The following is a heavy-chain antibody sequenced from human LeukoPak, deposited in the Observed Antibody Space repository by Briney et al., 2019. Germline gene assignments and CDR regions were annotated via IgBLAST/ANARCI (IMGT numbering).Heavy chain of an antibody. Sequence: PGRSLRLSCAASGFTFSSYAMHWVRQAPGKGLEWVAVISYDGSNKYYADSVKGRFTISRDNSKNTLYLQMNSLRAEDTAVYYCAREASCSSTSCYAFDIWGQGTMVTVSS. CDR2: ISYDGSNK. V-gene: IGHV3-30-3*01. D-gene: IGHD2-2*01. CDR3: AREASCSSTSCYAFDI. J-gene: IGHJ3*02. CDR1: GFTFSSYA.